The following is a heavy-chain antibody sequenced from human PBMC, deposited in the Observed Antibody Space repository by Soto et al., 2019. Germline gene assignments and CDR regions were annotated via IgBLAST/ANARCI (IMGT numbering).Heavy chain of an antibody. J-gene: IGHJ4*02. CDR2: ISGSGGST. D-gene: IGHD1-1*01. Sequence: EVQLLESGGGLVQPGGSLRLSCAASGFTFSSYAMSWVRQAPGKGLEWVSAISGSGGSTYHADSVKGRFTNSRDNSKNAPYLQIDGLRGDDTAVYYCAQVNDGGGYGGYFDYWGQGTLVTVSS. CDR3: AQVNDGGGYGGYFDY. CDR1: GFTFSSYA. V-gene: IGHV3-23*01.